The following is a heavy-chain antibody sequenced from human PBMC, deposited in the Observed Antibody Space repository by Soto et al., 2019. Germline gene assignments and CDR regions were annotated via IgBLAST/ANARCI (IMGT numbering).Heavy chain of an antibody. CDR1: GFTFSSYA. Sequence: EVQLLESGGGLVQHGGSLRLSCAASGFTFSSYAMSWVRQAPGKGLEWVSALTGSGDSTYYADSVKGRFTVSRDNSKNTLYLQMNSLRAEDMAVYYCAKVFVFTIREGFDYWGLGTLVTVSS. V-gene: IGHV3-23*01. D-gene: IGHD3-3*01. CDR3: AKVFVFTIREGFDY. CDR2: LTGSGDST. J-gene: IGHJ4*02.